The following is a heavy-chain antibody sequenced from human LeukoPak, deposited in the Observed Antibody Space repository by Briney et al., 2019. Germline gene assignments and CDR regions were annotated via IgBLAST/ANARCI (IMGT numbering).Heavy chain of an antibody. Sequence: ASVKVSCKASGYTFTSYGISWVRQAPGQGLEWMGWISAYNGNTNYAQKLQGRVTMTTDTSTSTAYMELRSLRSDDTAVYYCARRTGGLPRGYYFDYWGQGTLVTVSS. CDR3: ARRTGGLPRGYYFDY. CDR1: GYTFTSYG. J-gene: IGHJ4*02. CDR2: ISAYNGNT. D-gene: IGHD5-18*01. V-gene: IGHV1-18*01.